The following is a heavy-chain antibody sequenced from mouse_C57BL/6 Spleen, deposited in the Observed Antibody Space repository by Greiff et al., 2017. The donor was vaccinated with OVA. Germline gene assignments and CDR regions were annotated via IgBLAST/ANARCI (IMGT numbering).Heavy chain of an antibody. J-gene: IGHJ4*01. CDR2: ISSGSSTI. CDR3: ATTVVANYAMDY. V-gene: IGHV5-17*01. Sequence: DVHLVESGGGLVKPGGSLKLSCAASGFTFSDYGMHWVRQAPEKGLEWVAYISSGSSTIYYADTVKGRFTISRDNAKNTLFLQMTSLRSEDTAMYYGATTVVANYAMDYWGQGTSVTVSS. D-gene: IGHD1-1*01. CDR1: GFTFSDYG.